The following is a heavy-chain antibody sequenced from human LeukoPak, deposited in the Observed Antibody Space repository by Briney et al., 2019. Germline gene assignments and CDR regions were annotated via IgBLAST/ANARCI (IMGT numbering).Heavy chain of an antibody. J-gene: IGHJ4*02. CDR1: GGSLSNYY. Sequence: SETLSLTCTVSGGSLSNYYWSWIRQPPGKGLEWIGHIHDSGSTTYNPSLKSRVTISVDTSKNQFSLKLSSVTAADTAVYYCARHFAYSSSSYFDYWGQGSLVTVSS. CDR3: ARHFAYSSSSYFDY. D-gene: IGHD6-6*01. V-gene: IGHV4-59*01. CDR2: IHDSGST.